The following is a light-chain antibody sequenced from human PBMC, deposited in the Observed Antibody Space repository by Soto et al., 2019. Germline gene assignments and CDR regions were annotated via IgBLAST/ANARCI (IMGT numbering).Light chain of an antibody. Sequence: DIQMTQSPSTLSASVGDRVTITCRASQSISSWLAWYQQKPGKAPKLLIYDASSLESGVPSRFSGSGSGTDFTLKISRVEAEDVGVYYCMQGRHWPRTFGQGTKVDIK. V-gene: IGKV1-5*01. CDR1: QSISSW. CDR2: DAS. CDR3: MQGRHWPRT. J-gene: IGKJ1*01.